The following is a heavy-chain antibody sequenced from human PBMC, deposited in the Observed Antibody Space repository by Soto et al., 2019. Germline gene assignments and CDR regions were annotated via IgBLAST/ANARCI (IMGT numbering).Heavy chain of an antibody. CDR1: GFSLTSPGMC. D-gene: IGHD1-20*01. V-gene: IGHV2-70*13. J-gene: IGHJ6*02. CDR2: IERDDDDK. CDR3: ARSIRGPRRFNGMDV. Sequence: SGPTLVNPTETLTLTCTFSGFSLTSPGMCVSWIRQSPGKALEWLALIERDDDDKYYSTSLKTRLTISKDTRKNQVVLTMANMEPADTATYYCARSIRGPRRFNGMDVWGQGTTVTVS.